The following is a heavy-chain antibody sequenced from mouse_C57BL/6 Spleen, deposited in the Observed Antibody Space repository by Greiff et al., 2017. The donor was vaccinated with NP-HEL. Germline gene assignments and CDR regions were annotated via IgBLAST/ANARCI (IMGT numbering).Heavy chain of an antibody. CDR3: ASPIYSGDYFDY. Sequence: DVQLQESGPGLVKPSQSLSLTCSVTGYSITSGYYWNWIRQFPGNKLEWMGYISYDGSNNYNPSLKNRISITRDTSKNQFFLKLNSVTTEDTATYYCASPIYSGDYFDYWGQGTTLTVSS. D-gene: IGHD3-2*02. CDR1: GYSITSGYY. J-gene: IGHJ2*01. CDR2: ISYDGSN. V-gene: IGHV3-6*01.